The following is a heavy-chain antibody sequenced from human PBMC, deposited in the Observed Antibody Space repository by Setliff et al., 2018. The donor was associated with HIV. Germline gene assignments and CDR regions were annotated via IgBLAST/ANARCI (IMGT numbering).Heavy chain of an antibody. J-gene: IGHJ4*02. CDR1: GYNFSSNG. D-gene: IGHD1-1*01. Sequence: ASVKVSCKASGYNFSSNGISWVRQAPGQGLEWMGWISSYNGNTKYAQKVQDRVTMNKDTSTSTAYMELRSLRSDDTAVYYCARQLSNSFDYWGQGTLVTVSS. CDR2: ISSYNGNT. CDR3: ARQLSNSFDY. V-gene: IGHV1-18*01.